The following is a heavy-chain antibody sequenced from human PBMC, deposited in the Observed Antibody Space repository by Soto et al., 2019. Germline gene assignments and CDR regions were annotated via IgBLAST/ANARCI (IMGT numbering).Heavy chain of an antibody. CDR2: INAGSGYT. D-gene: IGHD4-17*01. CDR3: ASGLPGYFDY. J-gene: IGHJ4*02. V-gene: IGHV1-3*01. CDR1: GYSFTSYS. Sequence: QVQLVQSGAEVKEPGASLKVSCRASGYSFTSYSMHWVRQAPGQRLEWLGWINAGSGYTKYSQKFQGRVTLTRDTSATTAYMELSSLRSEDTAVYYCASGLPGYFDYWGQGTLVTVSS.